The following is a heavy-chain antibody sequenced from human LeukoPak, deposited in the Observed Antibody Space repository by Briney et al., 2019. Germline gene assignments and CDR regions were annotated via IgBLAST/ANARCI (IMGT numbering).Heavy chain of an antibody. Sequence: SVKVSCKASGGTFSSYAISWVRQAPGQGLEWMGRIIPILGIANYAQKFQGRVTITADKSTSTAYMKLSSLRSEDTAVYYCARGAGRHWYFDLWGRGTLVTVSS. J-gene: IGHJ2*01. CDR2: IIPILGIA. V-gene: IGHV1-69*04. D-gene: IGHD6-25*01. CDR3: ARGAGRHWYFDL. CDR1: GGTFSSYA.